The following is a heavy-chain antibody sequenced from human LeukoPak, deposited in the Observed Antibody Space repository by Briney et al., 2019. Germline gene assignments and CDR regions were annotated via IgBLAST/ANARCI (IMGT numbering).Heavy chain of an antibody. J-gene: IGHJ5*02. Sequence: PSETLSLTCTVSGGSISSYYWSWIRQPPGKGLEWIGYISYSGSTNFNPPLKSRVTISVDTSKNRFSLKLSSVTAADTAVYYCAREGTAGTNLNWFDPWGQGTLVTVSS. CDR1: GGSISSYY. CDR3: AREGTAGTNLNWFDP. CDR2: ISYSGST. V-gene: IGHV4-59*01. D-gene: IGHD1-1*01.